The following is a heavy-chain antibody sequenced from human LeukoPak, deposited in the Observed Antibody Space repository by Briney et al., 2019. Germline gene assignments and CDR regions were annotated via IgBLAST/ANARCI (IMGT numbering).Heavy chain of an antibody. CDR2: ISSSGSTI. CDR1: GFTFSDYY. CDR3: ARRWCSTSCYEDY. D-gene: IGHD2-2*01. V-gene: IGHV3-11*01. J-gene: IGHJ4*02. Sequence: GGSLRLSCAASGFTFSDYYMSWIRQAPGKGLEWVSYISSSGSTIYYADSVKGRFTISGDNAKNSLYLQMNSLRAEDTAVYYCARRWCSTSCYEDYWGQGTLVTVSS.